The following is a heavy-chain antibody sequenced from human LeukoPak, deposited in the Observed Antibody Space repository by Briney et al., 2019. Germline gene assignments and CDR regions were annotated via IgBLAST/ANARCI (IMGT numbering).Heavy chain of an antibody. CDR2: IYYSGST. CDR3: ARTYYYDSSGYPYFDY. D-gene: IGHD3-22*01. J-gene: IGHJ4*02. Sequence: PSETLSLTCTVSGGSISSYYWSCIRQPPGKGLEWIGYIYYSGSTNYNPSLKSRVTISVDTSKNQFSLKLSSVTAADTAVYYCARTYYYDSSGYPYFDYWGQGTLVTVSS. CDR1: GGSISSYY. V-gene: IGHV4-59*01.